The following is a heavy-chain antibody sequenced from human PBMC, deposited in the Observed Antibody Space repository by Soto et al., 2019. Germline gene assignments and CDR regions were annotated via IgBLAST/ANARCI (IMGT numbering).Heavy chain of an antibody. J-gene: IGHJ6*02. D-gene: IGHD3-22*01. CDR3: ARDGPLYYDSSGYALSGMDV. CDR2: MIPILGKA. V-gene: IGHV1-18*01. CDR1: GYTFTSYD. Sequence: ASVKVSCKASGYTFTSYDINWVRQATGQGLEWMGWMIPILGKANYAQKFQGRVTMTTDTSTSTAYMELRSLRSDDTAVYYCARDGPLYYDSSGYALSGMDVWGQGTTVTVSS.